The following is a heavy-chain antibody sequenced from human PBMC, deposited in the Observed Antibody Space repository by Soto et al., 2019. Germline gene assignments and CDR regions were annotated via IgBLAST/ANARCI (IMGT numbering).Heavy chain of an antibody. J-gene: IGHJ4*02. Sequence: VGTLRLSCAASGFTFSSYGMHWVRQAPGKGLEWVAVISYDGSNKYYADSVKGRFTTSRDNAGNTVYLQMNSLRVEDTAVYDCTRDYSLSFDFWGQGALVTV. CDR3: TRDYSLSFDF. D-gene: IGHD2-15*01. CDR2: ISYDGSNK. V-gene: IGHV3-30*03. CDR1: GFTFSSYG.